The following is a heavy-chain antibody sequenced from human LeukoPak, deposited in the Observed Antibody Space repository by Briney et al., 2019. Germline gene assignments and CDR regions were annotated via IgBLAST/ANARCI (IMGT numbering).Heavy chain of an antibody. CDR3: ARVDDFWSGYYPLYYYNYGMDV. V-gene: IGHV1-69*13. CDR2: IIPIFETA. D-gene: IGHD3-3*01. J-gene: IGHJ6*02. Sequence: SVKVSCKASGGTFSSYAISWVRQAPGQGLEWMGGIIPIFETANYAQKLQGRVTITADESTSTAYMELSSLRSEDTAVYYCARVDDFWSGYYPLYYYNYGMDVWGQGTTVTVSS. CDR1: GGTFSSYA.